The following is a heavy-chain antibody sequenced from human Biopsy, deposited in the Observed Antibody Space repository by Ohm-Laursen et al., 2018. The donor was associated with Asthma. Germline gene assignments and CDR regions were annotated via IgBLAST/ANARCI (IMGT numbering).Heavy chain of an antibody. CDR2: INYKSSSI. V-gene: IGHV3-48*02. Sequence: SLRLSCAASGFTFSSYAMNWVRQAPGKGLEWVSYINYKSSSIYYADSVKGRFTVSRDNARNSLFLQMNSLRDEDAAVYYCAREDGWFRDGRCVSWFYSWGQGTLVTVSS. CDR1: GFTFSSYA. J-gene: IGHJ5*01. CDR3: AREDGWFRDGRCVSWFYS. D-gene: IGHD2-15*01.